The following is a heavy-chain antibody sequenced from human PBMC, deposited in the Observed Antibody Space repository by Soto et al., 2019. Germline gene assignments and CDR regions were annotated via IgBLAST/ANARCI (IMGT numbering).Heavy chain of an antibody. J-gene: IGHJ6*02. V-gene: IGHV4-59*01. D-gene: IGHD3-3*01. Sequence: SETLSLTCTVSGGSISSYYWSWIRQPPGKGLEWIGYIYYSGSTNYNPSLKCRVTISVDTSKNQFSLKLSSVTAADTAVYYCARGYYDSGVWRGYYYGMDVWGQGTTVTVSS. CDR2: IYYSGST. CDR1: GGSISSYY. CDR3: ARGYYDSGVWRGYYYGMDV.